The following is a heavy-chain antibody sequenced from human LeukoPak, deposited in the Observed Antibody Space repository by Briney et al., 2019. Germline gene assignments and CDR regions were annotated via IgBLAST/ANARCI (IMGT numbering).Heavy chain of an antibody. CDR3: ATASLGQQLWALDY. V-gene: IGHV1-24*01. D-gene: IGHD6-13*01. Sequence: ASVKVSRKVSGYTLTELSMHWVRQAPGKGLEWMGGFDTEDGETIYAQKCQGRVTLTEDTSTDTAYMELSSLRSEDTAVYYCATASLGQQLWALDYWGQGTLVTVSS. CDR2: FDTEDGET. CDR1: GYTLTELS. J-gene: IGHJ4*02.